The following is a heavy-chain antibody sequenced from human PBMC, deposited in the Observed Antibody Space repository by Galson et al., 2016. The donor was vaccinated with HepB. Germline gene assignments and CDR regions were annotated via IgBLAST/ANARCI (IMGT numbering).Heavy chain of an antibody. CDR1: GFSLSSNGVG. D-gene: IGHD6-19*01. Sequence: PALVKPTQTLTLTCTVSGFSLSSNGVGVGWIRQPPGKALEWLALIFWDDDQRYNPSLKNRVTVTKDTSKNQVVLTVTDMDPVDTATYFCAHRGLHASSGYSYSPLAFWGQGILVTVSS. V-gene: IGHV2-5*02. CDR3: AHRGLHASSGYSYSPLAF. CDR2: IFWDDDQ. J-gene: IGHJ4*02.